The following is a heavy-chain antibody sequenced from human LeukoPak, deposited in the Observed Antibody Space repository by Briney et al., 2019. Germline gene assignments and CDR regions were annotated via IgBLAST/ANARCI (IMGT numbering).Heavy chain of an antibody. CDR3: ARGSSAAAESYFDS. J-gene: IGHJ4*02. Sequence: GGSLRLSCVVSGYTLSQYWMTWVRQAPGKGLEWVANIKQGGNEIHYVESVKGRFTISRDNAKNSLYLQMNSLRAEDTAIYYCARGSSAAAESYFDSWGQGTLVTVSS. V-gene: IGHV3-7*01. CDR2: IKQGGNEI. D-gene: IGHD6-25*01. CDR1: GYTLSQYW.